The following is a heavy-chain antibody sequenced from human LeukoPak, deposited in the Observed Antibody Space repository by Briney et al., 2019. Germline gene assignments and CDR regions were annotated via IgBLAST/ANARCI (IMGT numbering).Heavy chain of an antibody. CDR2: IYYSGST. J-gene: IGHJ3*02. CDR1: GGXISSYY. CDR3: ARGEQWLTPNAFDI. Sequence: SETLTLTCTVSGGXISSYYCSWIRQPPGKRLEWIGYIYYSGSTNYNPSLKSRVTISVDTSKNQFSLKLSSVTAADTAVYYCARGEQWLTPNAFDIWGQGTMVTVSS. V-gene: IGHV4-59*01. D-gene: IGHD6-19*01.